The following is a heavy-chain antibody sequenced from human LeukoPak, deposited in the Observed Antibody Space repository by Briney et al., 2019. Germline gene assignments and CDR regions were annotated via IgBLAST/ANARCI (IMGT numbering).Heavy chain of an antibody. V-gene: IGHV4-59*07. Sequence: PSDTLSLTCTVSGGSICSYYWSWIRQPPGKALEWMGYIYYSGNTNYNHAPKSRVTISIDTSKNQSSLKLTSVTAADTAVYFCARGILTGAIYAFDIWGQGTIVTVSS. D-gene: IGHD3-9*01. CDR3: ARGILTGAIYAFDI. J-gene: IGHJ3*02. CDR2: IYYSGNT. CDR1: GGSICSYY.